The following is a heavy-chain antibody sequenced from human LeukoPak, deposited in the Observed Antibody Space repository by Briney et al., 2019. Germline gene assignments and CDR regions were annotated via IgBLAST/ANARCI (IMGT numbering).Heavy chain of an antibody. CDR3: ARGDYGDSTWDY. J-gene: IGHJ4*02. CDR1: GYTFTSYD. Sequence: ASVKVSCKASGYTFTSYDINWVRQATGQGLEWMGRINPNSGGTNYAQKFQGRVTMTRDTSISTAYMELSRLRSDDTAVYYCARGDYGDSTWDYWGQGTLVTVSS. V-gene: IGHV1-2*06. CDR2: INPNSGGT. D-gene: IGHD4-17*01.